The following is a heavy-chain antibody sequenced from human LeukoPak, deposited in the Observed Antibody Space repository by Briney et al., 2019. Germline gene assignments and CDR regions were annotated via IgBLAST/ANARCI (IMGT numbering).Heavy chain of an antibody. Sequence: PGGSLRLSCVASGFTVSSNYMSWVRQAPGKGLEWVSVIYSGDSTYYADSVKGRFTISRDNSKNTLYLQMNSLRAADTAAYYCARDESRRKSHYNYALDVWGQGTTVTVSS. CDR1: GFTVSSNY. J-gene: IGHJ6*02. CDR3: ARDESRRKSHYNYALDV. V-gene: IGHV3-66*01. CDR2: IYSGDST.